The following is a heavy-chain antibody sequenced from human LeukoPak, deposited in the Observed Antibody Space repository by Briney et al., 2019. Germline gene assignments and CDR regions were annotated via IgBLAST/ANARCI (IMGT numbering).Heavy chain of an antibody. CDR3: AREYYDSSGYETGWYFDL. V-gene: IGHV1-2*02. CDR2: INPNSGGT. CDR1: GYTLTGYY. Sequence: ASVKVSCKASGYTLTGYYMHWVGQAPGQGLEWMGWINPNSGGTNYAQKFQGRVTMTRDTSISTAYMELSRLRSDDTAVYYCAREYYDSSGYETGWYFDLWGRGTLVTVSS. J-gene: IGHJ2*01. D-gene: IGHD3-22*01.